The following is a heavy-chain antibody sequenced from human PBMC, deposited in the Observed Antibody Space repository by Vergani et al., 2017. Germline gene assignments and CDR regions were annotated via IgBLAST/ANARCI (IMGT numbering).Heavy chain of an antibody. CDR3: AREVTCSSTSCYSGACDI. J-gene: IGHJ3*02. CDR2: IYYSGST. D-gene: IGHD2-2*01. Sequence: QVQLQESGPGLAKPSETLSLTCTVSGGSISSYYWSWIRQPPGKGLEWIGYIYYSGSTNYNPSLKSRVTISVDTSKNQFSLKLSSVTAADTAVYYCAREVTCSSTSCYSGACDIWGQGTMVTVSS. V-gene: IGHV4-59*01. CDR1: GGSISSYY.